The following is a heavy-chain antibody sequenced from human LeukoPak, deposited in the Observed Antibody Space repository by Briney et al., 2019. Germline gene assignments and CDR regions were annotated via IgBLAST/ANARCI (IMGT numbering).Heavy chain of an antibody. J-gene: IGHJ4*02. V-gene: IGHV1-8*01. CDR2: MNPNSGNT. CDR3: ARGGYYDSSEFFDY. CDR1: GYTFTNYD. Sequence: ASVKVSCKASGYTFTNYDLNWVRQATGQGLEWMGWMNPNSGNTGYARKFQGRVTMTRNTSISTAYMELSSLRSEDTAVYYCARGGYYDSSEFFDYWGQGTLVTVSS. D-gene: IGHD3-22*01.